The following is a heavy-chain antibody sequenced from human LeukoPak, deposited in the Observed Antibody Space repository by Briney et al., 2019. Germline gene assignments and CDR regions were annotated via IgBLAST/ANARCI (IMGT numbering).Heavy chain of an antibody. D-gene: IGHD3-3*01. V-gene: IGHV3-30*02. CDR1: GFTFSSYG. Sequence: PGGSLRLSCAASGFTFSSYGMHWVRQAPRKGLEWVSFIRYDGSNKYYADSVKGRFTISRDNSKNTLYLQMNSLRAEDTAVYYCVKDYDFWSGYYSPTRGYFDYWGQGTLVTVSS. CDR3: VKDYDFWSGYYSPTRGYFDY. J-gene: IGHJ4*02. CDR2: IRYDGSNK.